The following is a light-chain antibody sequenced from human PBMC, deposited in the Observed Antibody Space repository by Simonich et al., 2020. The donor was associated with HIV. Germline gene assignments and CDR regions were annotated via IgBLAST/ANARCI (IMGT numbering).Light chain of an antibody. V-gene: IGKV4-1*01. CDR3: QQYYTTPYT. CDR1: QSVLYSSNNKNY. Sequence: DIVMTQSPDSLAVSLGERATINCKSSQSVLYSSNNKNYLAWYQHKPGQPPKLRIYWASTRDSGVPDRFSGSGSGTDFARTISSLQAEDVAVYYCQQYYTTPYTFGQGTKLEIK. J-gene: IGKJ2*01. CDR2: WAS.